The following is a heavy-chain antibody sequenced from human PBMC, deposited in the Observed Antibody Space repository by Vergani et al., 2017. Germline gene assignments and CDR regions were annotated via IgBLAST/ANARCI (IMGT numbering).Heavy chain of an antibody. V-gene: IGHV1-69*04. CDR2: IIPILGIA. D-gene: IGHD5-18*01. J-gene: IGHJ6*02. CDR3: ARYSYGAMESTGGMDV. Sequence: QVQLVQSGAEVKKPGASVKVSCKASGGTFSSYAISWVRQAPGQGLEWMGRIIPILGIANYAQKFQGRVTITADKSTSTAYMELSSLRSDDTAVYYCARYSYGAMESTGGMDVWGQGTTVTVSS. CDR1: GGTFSSYA.